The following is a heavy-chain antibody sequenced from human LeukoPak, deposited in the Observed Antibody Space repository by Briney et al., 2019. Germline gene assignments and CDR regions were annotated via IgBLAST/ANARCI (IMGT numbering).Heavy chain of an antibody. J-gene: IGHJ3*02. V-gene: IGHV7-4-1*02. CDR1: GYTFTIYA. D-gene: IGHD6-13*01. Sequence: GASVTVSFTASGYTFTIYAMNWVRQAPGQGREWMGWINTNTGNRTYAQGFTGRVVFSLDTTVRTAYVQISSLKAEENAVYYCGRDFGSSWYGRSCAFDICGQGTMVTVSS. CDR2: INTNTGNR. CDR3: GRDFGSSWYGRSCAFDI.